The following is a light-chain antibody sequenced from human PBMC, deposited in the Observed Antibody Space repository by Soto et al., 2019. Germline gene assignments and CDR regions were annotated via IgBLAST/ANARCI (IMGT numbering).Light chain of an antibody. CDR2: GAS. CDR3: QQYGISRTT. V-gene: IGKV3-20*01. Sequence: EIVLTLSPGTLSLSPGERATLSCRASQSVSSSYLAWYQQKPGQAPRLLIYGASSRATGIPDRFSGSGSGTDFTLTISRLEPEDFAVYYCQQYGISRTTIGQGTKVEIK. J-gene: IGKJ1*01. CDR1: QSVSSSY.